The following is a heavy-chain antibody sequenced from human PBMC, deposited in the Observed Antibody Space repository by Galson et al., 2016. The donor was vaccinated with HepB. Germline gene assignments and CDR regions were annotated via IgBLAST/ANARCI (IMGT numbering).Heavy chain of an antibody. J-gene: IGHJ4*02. V-gene: IGHV3-30*04. Sequence: SLRLSCAASGFSVSDYAIHWVRQAPGKGLEWVALMSYAGNNRYYTDSVKGRFTITRDESKNSLYLQMNSLRPEDTAVYYCARDSNFLSGYYPLDFWGQGTLVTVSS. CDR3: ARDSNFLSGYYPLDF. CDR1: GFSVSDYA. CDR2: MSYAGNNR. D-gene: IGHD3-3*01.